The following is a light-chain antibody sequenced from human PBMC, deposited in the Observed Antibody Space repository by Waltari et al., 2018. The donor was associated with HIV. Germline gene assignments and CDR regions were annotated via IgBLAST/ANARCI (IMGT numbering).Light chain of an antibody. Sequence: EIVLTKSPGTLSLSPGERATLSCTASQNIGGTYLAWYQHKPGQAPRLLIYGASSRATDIPDRFSGSGSGTDFTLTISRLEPEDFAVYYCQQYDTSFTFGGGTKVEIK. CDR2: GAS. CDR3: QQYDTSFT. J-gene: IGKJ4*01. V-gene: IGKV3-20*01. CDR1: QNIGGTY.